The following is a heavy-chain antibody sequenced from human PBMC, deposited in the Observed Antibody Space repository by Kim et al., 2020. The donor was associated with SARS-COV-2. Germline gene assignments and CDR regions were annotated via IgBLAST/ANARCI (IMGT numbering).Heavy chain of an antibody. V-gene: IGHV3-30*18. CDR3: AKDTTYRSSWYSYYYCGMDV. CDR1: GFTFSSYG. J-gene: IGHJ6*02. CDR2: ISYDGSNK. D-gene: IGHD6-13*01. Sequence: GGSLRLSCAASGFTFSSYGMHWVRQALGKGLEGVAVISYDGSNKYYADSVKGRITISRDNFKNTLYLQMNSLRAEVTAMYYCAKDTTYRSSWYSYYYCGMDVWGQGTTVTVSS.